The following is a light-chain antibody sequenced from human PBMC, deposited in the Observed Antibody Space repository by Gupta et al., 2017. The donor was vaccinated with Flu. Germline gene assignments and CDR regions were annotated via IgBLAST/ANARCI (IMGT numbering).Light chain of an antibody. CDR3: QQGDSFPYT. V-gene: IGKV1D-12*01. J-gene: IGKJ2*01. CDR2: GAT. Sequence: DIQMTQSPSSVSASVGDRVTFTCRASQGISRWLAWYQQKPGKAPRLLIHGATDLEGGVPARFSGGGSGKNFTLTINILQPEDLATYYCQQGDSFPYTFGQGTKLQIK. CDR1: QGISRW.